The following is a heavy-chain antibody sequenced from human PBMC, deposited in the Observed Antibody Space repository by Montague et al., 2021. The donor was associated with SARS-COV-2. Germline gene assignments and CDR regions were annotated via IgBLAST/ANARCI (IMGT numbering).Heavy chain of an antibody. V-gene: IGHV4-61*01. J-gene: IGHJ6*02. D-gene: IGHD3-3*01. Sequence: SETLSLTCIVSGGSVSSGSYYWSWIRQPPGKGPEWIGYIYYSGSTNYNPSLKSRVTISVDTSKNQFSLKLSSMTAADTAVYYCARDPLRITIFGVVTRYGMDVWGRGTTVTVSS. CDR3: ARDPLRITIFGVVTRYGMDV. CDR1: GGSVSSGSYY. CDR2: IYYSGST.